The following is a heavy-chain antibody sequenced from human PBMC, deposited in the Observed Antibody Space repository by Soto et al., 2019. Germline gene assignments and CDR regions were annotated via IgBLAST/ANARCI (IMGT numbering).Heavy chain of an antibody. Sequence: EMQLLESGGGRVQPGGSLRLSCAASGFSFSSYAMSWVRQTPGKGLEWVSAITASGDYTYYADSVKGRFTISRDNSRNTLYLQINSLRAEDTAVYYCAKVPAAVLDMWGKGTTVTVSS. D-gene: IGHD2-2*01. J-gene: IGHJ6*04. CDR3: AKVPAAVLDM. V-gene: IGHV3-23*01. CDR2: ITASGDYT. CDR1: GFSFSSYA.